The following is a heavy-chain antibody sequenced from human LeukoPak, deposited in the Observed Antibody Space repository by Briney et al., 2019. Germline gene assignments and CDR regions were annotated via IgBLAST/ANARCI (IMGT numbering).Heavy chain of an antibody. CDR3: ARANFLYCSSTTCLFDY. V-gene: IGHV1-2*02. CDR1: GYTFTDYY. D-gene: IGHD2-2*01. Sequence: ASVKVSCKASGYTFTDYYMHWVRQAPGQGFEWMGWINPNDGDTNYAQKFQGRVTMTRDTSISTAHMEVSRLRSDNTAVYYCARANFLYCSSTTCLFDYWGQGTLVTVSS. J-gene: IGHJ4*02. CDR2: INPNDGDT.